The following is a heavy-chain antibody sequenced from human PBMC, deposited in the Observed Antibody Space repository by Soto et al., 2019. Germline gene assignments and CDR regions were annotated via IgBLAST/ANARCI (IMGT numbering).Heavy chain of an antibody. J-gene: IGHJ6*02. D-gene: IGHD5-18*01. Sequence: QVQLVQSGAEVKKPGSSVKVSCKASGGTFSSYAISWVRQAPGQGLEWMGGLIPIFGTANYAQKFQGRVTITADKSTSTAYMELSSLRSEDTAVYYCAKPGYSYGVYYYYGMDVWGQGTTVTVSS. V-gene: IGHV1-69*06. CDR2: LIPIFGTA. CDR3: AKPGYSYGVYYYYGMDV. CDR1: GGTFSSYA.